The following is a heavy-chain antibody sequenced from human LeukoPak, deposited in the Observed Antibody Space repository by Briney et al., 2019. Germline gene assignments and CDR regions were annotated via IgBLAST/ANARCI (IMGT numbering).Heavy chain of an antibody. Sequence: SGPTLVKPTQTLTLTCTFSGFSLSTSGVGVGWIRQPPGKALEWLALIYWNDDKRYSPSLKSRLTITKDTSKTQVVLTMTNIDPVDTATYYCARLFLEWPFDYWGQGTLVTVSS. D-gene: IGHD3-3*01. CDR1: GFSLSTSGVG. V-gene: IGHV2-5*01. CDR3: ARLFLEWPFDY. J-gene: IGHJ4*02. CDR2: IYWNDDK.